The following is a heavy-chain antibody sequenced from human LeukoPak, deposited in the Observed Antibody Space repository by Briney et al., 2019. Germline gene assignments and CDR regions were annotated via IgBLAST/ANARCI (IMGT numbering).Heavy chain of an antibody. Sequence: SETLSLTCTVSGYSISSGYYWGRIRQPPGKGLEWFGIIYHSGRTDYNPSLKSRVTISVDTSKNHFSLKVTSMTAADTAVYYCARDSRYYYDSSGYHGTFDVWGQGTMATVSS. D-gene: IGHD3-22*01. CDR2: IYHSGRT. V-gene: IGHV4-38-2*02. CDR3: ARDSRYYYDSSGYHGTFDV. J-gene: IGHJ3*01. CDR1: GYSISSGYY.